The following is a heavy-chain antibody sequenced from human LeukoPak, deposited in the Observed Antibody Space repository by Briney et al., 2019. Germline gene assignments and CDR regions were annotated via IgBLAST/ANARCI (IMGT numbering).Heavy chain of an antibody. D-gene: IGHD3-16*01. CDR2: INSGSTTI. Sequence: PGGSRRLSCAASRFTFNSYELYWVRQAPGKGLEWISYINSGSTTIKYADSVRGRFTISRDDVRESLYLQMRKLRAEDTATYYCGGSRQYVGALDIWGQGTLVTVSS. V-gene: IGHV3-48*03. CDR1: RFTFNSYE. J-gene: IGHJ3*02. CDR3: GGSRQYVGALDI.